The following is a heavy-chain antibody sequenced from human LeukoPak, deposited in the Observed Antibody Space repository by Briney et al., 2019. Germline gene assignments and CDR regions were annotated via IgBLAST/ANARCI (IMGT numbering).Heavy chain of an antibody. J-gene: IGHJ4*02. D-gene: IGHD5/OR15-5a*01. CDR2: IYSTGST. Sequence: SETLSLTCDVSGGSVRSYWWGWVRQPAGKGLEWLGRIYSTGSTRFNPSLKSRLTLSIDTSTNQFSLKLTSVTAADTAVYFCARQGYTVCYYFLDYWSQGTLVTVSS. V-gene: IGHV4-4*07. CDR3: ARQGYTVCYYFLDY. CDR1: GGSVRSYW.